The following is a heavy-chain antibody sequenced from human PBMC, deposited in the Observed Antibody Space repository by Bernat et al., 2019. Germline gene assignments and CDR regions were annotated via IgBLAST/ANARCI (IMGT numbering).Heavy chain of an antibody. Sequence: EVQLVESGGGVVQPGGSLRLSCAASGFTFDDYAMHWVRQAPGKGLEWVSLISGDGGSTYYADSVKGRFTISRDNSKNSLYLQMNSLRTEDTALYYCAKEGYGSPHYYFDYWGQGTLVTVSS. D-gene: IGHD3-10*01. CDR3: AKEGYGSPHYYFDY. J-gene: IGHJ4*02. CDR1: GFTFDDYA. V-gene: IGHV3-43*02. CDR2: ISGDGGST.